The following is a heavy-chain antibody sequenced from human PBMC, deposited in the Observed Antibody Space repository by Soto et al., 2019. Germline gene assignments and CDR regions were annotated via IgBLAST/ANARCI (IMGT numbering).Heavy chain of an antibody. Sequence: SETLSLTCTVSRGSIRSGDYYLSWVRQPPGKGLEWIGYIYHSWATYYNPSRKSRLTISLDTANNQFSLQLTSVTAADTAVYFCPRTSDLQQIFSGMEVGGQGPPVTVSS. J-gene: IGHJ6*02. D-gene: IGHD3-3*01. CDR2: IYHSWAT. CDR3: PRTSDLQQIFSGMEV. V-gene: IGHV4-30-4*01. CDR1: RGSIRSGDYY.